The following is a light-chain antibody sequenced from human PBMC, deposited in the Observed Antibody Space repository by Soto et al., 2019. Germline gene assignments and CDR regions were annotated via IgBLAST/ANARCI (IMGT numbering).Light chain of an antibody. CDR1: SSDVGSYNL. J-gene: IGLJ1*01. V-gene: IGLV2-23*01. CDR2: EGS. CDR3: CSYAGSSTYV. Sequence: QSVLTHPASVSGSPRQSITISFTGTSSDVGSYNLVSWYQQHPGKAPKLMIYEGSKRPSGVSNRFSGSKSGNTASLTISGLQAEDEADYYCCSYAGSSTYVFGTGTKVTVL.